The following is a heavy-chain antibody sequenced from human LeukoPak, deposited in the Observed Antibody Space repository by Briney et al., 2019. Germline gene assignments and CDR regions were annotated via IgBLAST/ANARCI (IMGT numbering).Heavy chain of an antibody. CDR2: IRYDGSNE. J-gene: IGHJ4*02. D-gene: IGHD3-3*01. Sequence: GGSLRLSCAASGFTFSNYGMHWVRQAPGKGLEWVAFIRYDGSNEYYADSVKGRFTISRDNSKNTLYLQMNSLRAEDTAVYYCAKDPYDFWSGYYIGYWGQGTLVTVSS. CDR3: AKDPYDFWSGYYIGY. CDR1: GFTFSNYG. V-gene: IGHV3-30*02.